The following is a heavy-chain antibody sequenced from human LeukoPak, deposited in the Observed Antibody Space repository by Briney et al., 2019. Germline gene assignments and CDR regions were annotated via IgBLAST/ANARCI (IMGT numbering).Heavy chain of an antibody. D-gene: IGHD3-9*01. J-gene: IGHJ3*02. CDR3: ARLVTENDAFDI. CDR1: GYTFTSYG. V-gene: IGHV1-18*01. CDR2: NSACNGNT. Sequence: ASVKVSCKASGYTFTSYGISWVRQAPGQGLEWMGWNSACNGNTNYAQKLQGRVTMTTDTSTSTAYMELRSLRSDDTAVYYCARLVTENDAFDIWGQGTMVTVSS.